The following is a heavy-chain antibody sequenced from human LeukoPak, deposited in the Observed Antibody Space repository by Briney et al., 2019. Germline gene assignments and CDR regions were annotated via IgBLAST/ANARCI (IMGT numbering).Heavy chain of an antibody. CDR2: IYSGGDT. D-gene: IGHD3-10*01. Sequence: PGGSLRLSCAASGFIVSSKYMSWVRQAPGKGLEWVSVIYSGGDTYYADSVKGRFTISRDNSKNTLYLQMNSLRVEDTAVYYCARDHGSETHYKGVLGYWGQGTLVTVSS. J-gene: IGHJ4*02. CDR1: GFIVSSKY. V-gene: IGHV3-53*01. CDR3: ARDHGSETHYKGVLGY.